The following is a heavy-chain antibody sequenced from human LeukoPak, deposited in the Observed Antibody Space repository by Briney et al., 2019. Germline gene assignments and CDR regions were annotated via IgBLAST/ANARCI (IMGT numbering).Heavy chain of an antibody. Sequence: PSETPSLTCTVSGGSISSSSYYWGWIRQPPGKGLEWIGSIYYSGSTYYNPSLKSRVTISVDTSKNQFSLKLSSVTAADTAVYYCARLPDSSGWDDAFDIWGQGTMVTVSS. D-gene: IGHD6-19*01. CDR1: GGSISSSSYY. V-gene: IGHV4-39*01. CDR2: IYYSGST. J-gene: IGHJ3*02. CDR3: ARLPDSSGWDDAFDI.